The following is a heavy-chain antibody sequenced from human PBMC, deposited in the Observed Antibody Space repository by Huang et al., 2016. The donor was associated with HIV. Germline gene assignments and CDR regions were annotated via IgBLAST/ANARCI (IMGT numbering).Heavy chain of an antibody. D-gene: IGHD3-22*01. CDR2: INPKSGGT. CDR3: ATNNYYDSSGYYYDYYYYTMDV. J-gene: IGHJ6*02. V-gene: IGHV1-2*02. Sequence: QVQLVQSGAEVKKPGASVKVSCKASGYTFTGYFMHWVRQAPGQGLGWMGVINPKSGGTNYAQKFQGRVTMTRDTSISTAYMELRSLRSDDTAVYYCATNNYYDSSGYYYDYYYYTMDVWGQGTTVTVSS. CDR1: GYTFTGYF.